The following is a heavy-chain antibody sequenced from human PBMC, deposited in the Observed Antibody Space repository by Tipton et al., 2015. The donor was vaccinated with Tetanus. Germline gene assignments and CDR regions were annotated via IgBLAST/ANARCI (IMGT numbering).Heavy chain of an antibody. Sequence: QSGAEVRKPGSSVKVSCKTSGGSFSTYITSWVRQAPGQGLEWMGGIIPIFGTITYAQKFQGRVTITADKSTNTAYMELSSLRSEDTGVYYCARSRGGTRVYYAIAFWGQGTLVTVSS. CDR3: ARSRGGTRVYYAIAF. J-gene: IGHJ4*02. CDR1: GGSFSTYI. D-gene: IGHD3-22*01. CDR2: IIPIFGTI. V-gene: IGHV1-69*06.